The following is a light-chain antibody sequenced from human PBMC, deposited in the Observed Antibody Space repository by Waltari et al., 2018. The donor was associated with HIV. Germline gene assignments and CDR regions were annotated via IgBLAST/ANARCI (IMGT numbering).Light chain of an antibody. J-gene: IGLJ1*01. CDR2: ENN. CDR3: GTWDSSLSSYV. V-gene: IGLV1-51*02. CDR1: SSNIGNNY. Sequence: QSVLTQPPTVSAAPGPKVTIPCSGSSSNIGNNYGSWYQQLPGTAPKLLIYENNKRPSGIPDRFSGSKSGTSATLGITGLQTGDEADYYCGTWDSSLSSYVFGTGTKVTVL.